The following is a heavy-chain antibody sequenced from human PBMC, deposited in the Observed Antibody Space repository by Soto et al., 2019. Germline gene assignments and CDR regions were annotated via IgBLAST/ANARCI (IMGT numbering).Heavy chain of an antibody. Sequence: QVQLQQSGPGLVKPSQTLSLICAISGDSVSSATATWSWIRQSPSRGLEWLGRTYYRSKWYNDYAVSVKSRIAITPDTSKNQVSLQLSSVPPEDTAVYFCARDSSGFHWYFDLWGRGTLVTVSS. D-gene: IGHD6-19*01. CDR1: GDSVSSATAT. J-gene: IGHJ2*01. CDR3: ARDSSGFHWYFDL. CDR2: TYYRSKWYN. V-gene: IGHV6-1*02.